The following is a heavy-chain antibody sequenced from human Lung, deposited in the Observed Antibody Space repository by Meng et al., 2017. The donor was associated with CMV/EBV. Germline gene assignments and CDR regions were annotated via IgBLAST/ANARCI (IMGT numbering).Heavy chain of an antibody. D-gene: IGHD3-3*01. V-gene: IGHV4-61*01. CDR2: IYYSGRT. J-gene: IGHJ6*02. CDR3: ARELYDFWSVYYFYYYGMDV. Sequence: ESLKISCTVPGGSVSSGSYDWSWIRQPPGKGLEWIRYIYYSGRTNYNPSLESRVIISVDTSKNQFSLKLSSVTAADTAVYYCARELYDFWSVYYFYYYGMDVWGQGTXVTVSS. CDR1: GGSVSSGSYD.